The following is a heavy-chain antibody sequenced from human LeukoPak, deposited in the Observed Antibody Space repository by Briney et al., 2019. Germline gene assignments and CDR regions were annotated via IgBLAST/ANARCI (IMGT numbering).Heavy chain of an antibody. CDR1: GYTFTSYA. CDR3: ARGNDWEQWLVRVVNYYYYGMDV. CDR2: INTNTGNP. J-gene: IGHJ6*02. Sequence: ASVKVSCKASGYTFTSYAMNWVRQAPGQGLEWMGWINTNTGNPTYAQGFTGRFVFSLDTSVSTAYLQISSLKAEDTAVYYCARGNDWEQWLVRVVNYYYYGMDVWGQGTTVTVSS. D-gene: IGHD6-19*01. V-gene: IGHV7-4-1*02.